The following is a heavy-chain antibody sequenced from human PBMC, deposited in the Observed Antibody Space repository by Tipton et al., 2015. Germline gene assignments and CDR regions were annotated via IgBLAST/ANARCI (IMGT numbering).Heavy chain of an antibody. J-gene: IGHJ3*02. CDR1: GGSITSSYYY. CDR3: AGYYHDAFEI. Sequence: TLSLTCTVPGGSITSSYYYWGWIRQPPGKGLEWFGIINYSGGTYYNPSLKGRVTISVDTSKKQLSLNLTSVTAADTAVYYCAGYYHDAFEIWGQGIMVTVSS. CDR2: INYSGGT. V-gene: IGHV4-39*01. D-gene: IGHD4-17*01.